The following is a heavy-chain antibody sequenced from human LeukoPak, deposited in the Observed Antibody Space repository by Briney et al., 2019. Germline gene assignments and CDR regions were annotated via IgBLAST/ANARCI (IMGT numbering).Heavy chain of an antibody. CDR3: ARRSPVTTNSSLDY. D-gene: IGHD1/OR15-1a*01. J-gene: IGHJ4*02. CDR1: GFTFRDYY. V-gene: IGHV3-11*01. CDR2: ISSSGSTT. Sequence: GGSLRLPWAASGFTFRDYYISLIRQAPGKGLEWIAYISSSGSTTYYGDSVKGRFTISRDNAKNSLNLQMNSLRADDTAVYQRARRSPVTTNSSLDYWGPGELVTVSS.